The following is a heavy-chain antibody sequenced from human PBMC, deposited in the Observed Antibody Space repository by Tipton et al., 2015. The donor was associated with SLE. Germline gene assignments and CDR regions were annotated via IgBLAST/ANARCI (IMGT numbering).Heavy chain of an antibody. D-gene: IGHD2-21*01. CDR2: IYTSGST. CDR3: ARVWGYLSLNYYYYMDV. V-gene: IGHV4-4*08. Sequence: TLSLTCTVSGVSISSYYWSWIRQPPGKGLEWIGYIYTSGSTNYNPSPTSRVTISVDTSKNQFSLKLSAVTAADTAVYYCARVWGYLSLNYYYYMDVWGKGTTVTVSS. J-gene: IGHJ6*03. CDR1: GVSISSYY.